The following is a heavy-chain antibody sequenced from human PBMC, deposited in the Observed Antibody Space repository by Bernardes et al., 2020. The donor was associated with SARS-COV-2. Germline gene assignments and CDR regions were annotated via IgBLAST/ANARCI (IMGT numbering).Heavy chain of an antibody. Sequence: LSLTCTVSGGSISSYYWSWIRQPAGKGLEWIGRIYTSGSTNYNPSLKSRVTMSVDTSKNQFSLKLSSVTAADTAVYYCARHPYYYDSSGYYYDYWGQGTLVTVSS. D-gene: IGHD3-22*01. CDR3: ARHPYYYDSSGYYYDY. J-gene: IGHJ4*02. V-gene: IGHV4-4*07. CDR1: GGSISSYY. CDR2: IYTSGST.